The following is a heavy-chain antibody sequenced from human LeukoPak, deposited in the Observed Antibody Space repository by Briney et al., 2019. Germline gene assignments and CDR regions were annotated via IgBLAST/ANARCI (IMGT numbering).Heavy chain of an antibody. V-gene: IGHV4-39*01. CDR3: ASLSSGWYKVDY. Sequence: SETLSLTCTVSGGSISSSSYYWGWIRQPPGKGLEWIGNTYYSGSTYYNPSLKSRVTISVDTSKNQFSLKLSSVTAADTAVYYCASLSSGWYKVDYWGQGTLVTVSS. CDR1: GGSISSSSYY. CDR2: TYYSGST. D-gene: IGHD6-19*01. J-gene: IGHJ4*02.